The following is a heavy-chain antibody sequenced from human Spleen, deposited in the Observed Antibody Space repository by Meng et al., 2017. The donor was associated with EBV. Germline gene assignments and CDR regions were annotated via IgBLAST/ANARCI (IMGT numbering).Heavy chain of an antibody. CDR3: AKDGTHSWPRILNYFTS. CDR1: GYTFTSYS. D-gene: IGHD2-15*01. V-gene: IGHV1-3*01. Sequence: QDRLVPSGAEVKQPGASVKVSYTASGYTFTSYSIHWVRQAPGQRPEWMGWINGANGNTRDSQRFQGRVTITRDTSASTAYLELSSLRSEDTAVYYCAKDGTHSWPRILNYFTSWGQGTLVTVSS. CDR2: INGANGNT. J-gene: IGHJ4*02.